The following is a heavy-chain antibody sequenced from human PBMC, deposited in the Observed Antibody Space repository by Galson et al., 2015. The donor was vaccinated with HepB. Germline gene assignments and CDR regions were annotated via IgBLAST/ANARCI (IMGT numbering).Heavy chain of an antibody. Sequence: SVKVSCKASGGTFGSYAISWVRQAPGQGLEWMGGIIPIFGTANYAQKFQGRVTITADESTSTAYMELSSLRSEDTAVYYCARVSRWLQNTDDAFDIWGQGTMVTVSS. J-gene: IGHJ3*02. CDR2: IIPIFGTA. V-gene: IGHV1-69*13. CDR3: ARVSRWLQNTDDAFDI. D-gene: IGHD5-24*01. CDR1: GGTFGSYA.